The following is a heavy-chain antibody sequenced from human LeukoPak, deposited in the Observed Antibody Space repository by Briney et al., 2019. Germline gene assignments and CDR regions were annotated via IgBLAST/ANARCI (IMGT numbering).Heavy chain of an antibody. CDR1: GGSISSYY. CDR3: ARAIGQNYYGSGSLGGGFDY. J-gene: IGHJ4*02. Sequence: SETLSLTCTVSGGSISSYYWSWIRQPAGKGLEWIGRIYSSGSTNYNPSLKSRVTMSVDTSKNQFSLQLNSVTPEDTAVYYCARAIGQNYYGSGSLGGGFDYWGQGTLVTVSS. V-gene: IGHV4-4*07. D-gene: IGHD3-10*01. CDR2: IYSSGST.